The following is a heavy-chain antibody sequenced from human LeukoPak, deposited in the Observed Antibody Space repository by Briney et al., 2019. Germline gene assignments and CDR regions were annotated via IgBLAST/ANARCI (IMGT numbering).Heavy chain of an antibody. J-gene: IGHJ5*02. D-gene: IGHD1-14*01. V-gene: IGHV3-48*01. CDR3: ARVTRDNWFDP. Sequence: GGSLRLSCAASGFTFSSYSMNWVRQAPGKGLEWVSYISSSSSTIYYADSVKGRFTISRDNAKNSLYLQMNSLRAEDTAVYYCARVTRDNWFDPWGQGTLVTVSS. CDR2: ISSSSSTI. CDR1: GFTFSSYS.